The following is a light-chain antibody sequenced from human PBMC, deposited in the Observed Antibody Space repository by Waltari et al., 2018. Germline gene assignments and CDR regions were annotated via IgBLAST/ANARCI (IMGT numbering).Light chain of an antibody. V-gene: IGKV3-15*01. CDR2: GAS. J-gene: IGKJ1*01. Sequence: DIIMTQYPPTLSVSPGERATLSCRASQTISSKLAWYHQKPGQAPRLLIYGASTRATGIPARFSGTGSGTEFTLTISSLQSEDFAVYYCQQYSHWPPWTFGQGTRVEIK. CDR1: QTISSK. CDR3: QQYSHWPPWT.